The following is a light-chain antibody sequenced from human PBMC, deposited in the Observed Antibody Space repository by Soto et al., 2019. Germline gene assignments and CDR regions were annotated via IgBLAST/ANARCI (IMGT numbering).Light chain of an antibody. CDR1: QSIRSY. CDR2: DAS. CDR3: QQRSNWPIT. J-gene: IGKJ5*01. Sequence: EIVLTQSPATLSLSPGERATLSCRASQSIRSYLAWYQQKPGQAPRLLIYDASNRAAGIPARISGSGSWTDFTPTISSLEPEDFAVYYCQQRSNWPITFGKATRLEIK. V-gene: IGKV3-11*01.